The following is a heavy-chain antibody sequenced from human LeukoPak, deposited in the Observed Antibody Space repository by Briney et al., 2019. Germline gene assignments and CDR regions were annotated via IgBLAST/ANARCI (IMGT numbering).Heavy chain of an antibody. CDR3: TRVTYSNSFYFYHMDV. CDR1: GDSVSSNSAT. Sequence: SQTFSLTCAIYGDSVSSNSATWNWIRQSPSRGLEWLGRTYYKSQWHNEYAVSVKSRISINPDTAKNQVSLQMNSVTPEDTAVYYCTRVTYSNSFYFYHMDVWGKGTTVTVTS. V-gene: IGHV6-1*01. J-gene: IGHJ6*03. D-gene: IGHD6-6*01. CDR2: TYYKSQWHN.